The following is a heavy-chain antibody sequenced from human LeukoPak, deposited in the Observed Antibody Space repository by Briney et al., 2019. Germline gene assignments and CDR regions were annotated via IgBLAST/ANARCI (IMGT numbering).Heavy chain of an antibody. CDR3: ARGSGLLWFGELAPRDY. D-gene: IGHD3-10*01. CDR1: GFTFSNYE. CDR2: ISSVGSMI. V-gene: IGHV3-48*03. J-gene: IGHJ4*02. Sequence: GGSLRLSCAASGFTFSNYEMNWVRQAPGKGLEWLSYISSVGSMIYYADSVKGRFTISRDNAKNTLYLQMNSLRAEDTAVYYCARGSGLLWFGELAPRDYWGQGTLVTVSS.